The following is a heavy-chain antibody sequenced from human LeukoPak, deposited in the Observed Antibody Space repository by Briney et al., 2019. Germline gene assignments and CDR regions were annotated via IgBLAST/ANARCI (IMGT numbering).Heavy chain of an antibody. CDR2: IYYSGST. CDR1: GGSISSYY. V-gene: IGHV4-59*08. J-gene: IGHJ5*02. D-gene: IGHD3-22*01. Sequence: PSETLSLTCTVSGGSISSYYWSWIRQPPVKGLEWIGYIYYSGSTNYNPSLKSRVTISVDTSKNQFSLKLSSVTAADTAVYYCARQYYYDSSGYPRGWFDPWGQGTLVTVSS. CDR3: ARQYYYDSSGYPRGWFDP.